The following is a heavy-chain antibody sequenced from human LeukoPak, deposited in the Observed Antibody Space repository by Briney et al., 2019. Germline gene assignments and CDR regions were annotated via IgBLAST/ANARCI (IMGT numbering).Heavy chain of an antibody. D-gene: IGHD3-10*01. CDR2: ISAYSGNT. Sequence: GASVKVSCKASGYSFTSYGISWVRQAPGQGLEWMGWISAYSGNTNYADNLQGRLTMTTDTSTSTAHMELRSLRSDDTAVYYCVRVAMIRGVVFKNWFDSWGQGSLATVSS. V-gene: IGHV1-18*01. CDR1: GYSFTSYG. J-gene: IGHJ5*01. CDR3: VRVAMIRGVVFKNWFDS.